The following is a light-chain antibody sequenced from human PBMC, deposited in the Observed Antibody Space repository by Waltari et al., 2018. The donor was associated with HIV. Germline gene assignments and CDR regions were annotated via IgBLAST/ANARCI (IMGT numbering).Light chain of an antibody. CDR3: QVWDTISDHRV. CDR2: DDR. CDR1: NIGSKT. J-gene: IGLJ2*01. V-gene: IGLV3-21*02. Sequence: SSVLTQPPSVSVAPGQTARLTCGGDNIGSKTVHWYQQKPGQVPLVVVYDDRDRPSGIPERFSGSNSGNTATLTINRVEAGDEADYYCQVWDTISDHRVFGGGTKLTVL.